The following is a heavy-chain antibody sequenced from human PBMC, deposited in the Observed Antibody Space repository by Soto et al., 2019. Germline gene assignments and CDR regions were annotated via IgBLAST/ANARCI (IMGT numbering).Heavy chain of an antibody. CDR3: EHRQGPTVYFQK. CDR2: IYWDDGK. CDR1: FCARNTCVVT. V-gene: IGHV2-5*02. Sequence: SVPTLVSPTHALTLTAVFSFCARNTCVVTVGWMRQPPGKALEWFALIYWDDGKRYSPSLKSRLTITKETSRNQVVITMTNVPPEDTAKYFCEHRQGPTVYFQKWGEGTLVTVSS. J-gene: IGHJ1*01.